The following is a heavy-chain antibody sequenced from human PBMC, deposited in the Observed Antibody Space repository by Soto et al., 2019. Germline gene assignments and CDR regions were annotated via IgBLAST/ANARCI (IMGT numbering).Heavy chain of an antibody. J-gene: IGHJ3*02. CDR3: ARSYCENDAVDI. CDR2: IWYDESNK. V-gene: IGHV3-33*01. D-gene: IGHD1-26*01. Sequence: QVQLVESGGDVVQPGRSLRLSCAASAFTFSTYTMHWVRQAPGKGLEWVAVIWYDESNKYYAASVKGRFAISRDNSKNTLYLQMNSLRAEDTAVYYCARSYCENDAVDIWGQGTLVTVSS. CDR1: AFTFSTYT.